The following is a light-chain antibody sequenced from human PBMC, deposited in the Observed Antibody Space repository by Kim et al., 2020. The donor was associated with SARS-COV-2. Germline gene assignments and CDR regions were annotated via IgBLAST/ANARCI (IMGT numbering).Light chain of an antibody. CDR2: GAS. V-gene: IGKV3-20*01. CDR3: QHYSSSPPWT. CDR1: QSISSSY. Sequence: PGQRATLSCRASQSISSSYLAWYQQRPGQAPRLLIYGASSRATGIPDRFSGSGSGADFTLTISRLEPEDFAVYYCQHYSSSPPWTFGQGTKVDIK. J-gene: IGKJ1*01.